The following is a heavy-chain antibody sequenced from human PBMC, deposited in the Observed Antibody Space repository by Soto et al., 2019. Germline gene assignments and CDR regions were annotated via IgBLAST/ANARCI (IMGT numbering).Heavy chain of an antibody. CDR3: ARVQGWVDP. J-gene: IGHJ5*02. Sequence: EVQLVESGGGLVQPGGSLRLSCAASGLTFSNYWMSWVRQAPGKGLEWVANIKQDGSEKHYVDSVKGRFSMSRDNAKNSLYLQMNSLRAEDTAVYYCARVQGWVDPWGQGTLVTVSS. CDR1: GLTFSNYW. V-gene: IGHV3-7*05. CDR2: IKQDGSEK.